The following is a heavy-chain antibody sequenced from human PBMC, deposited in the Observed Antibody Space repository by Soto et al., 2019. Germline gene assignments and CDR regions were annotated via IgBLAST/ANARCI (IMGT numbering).Heavy chain of an antibody. D-gene: IGHD6-6*01. J-gene: IGHJ4*02. CDR1: GFTFSSFE. V-gene: IGHV3-48*03. Sequence: EVQLAESGGGLAQPGGSLRLSCVGSGFTFSSFEMNWVRQTPGKGLEWLSYIGRSGETIYYADSVKGRLTISRDNAMWSVLLQTNGLRDEDTGIYYYGRESRGGAARRPTFYYWARGTLVTDSS. CDR2: IGRSGETI. CDR3: GRESRGGAARRPTFYY.